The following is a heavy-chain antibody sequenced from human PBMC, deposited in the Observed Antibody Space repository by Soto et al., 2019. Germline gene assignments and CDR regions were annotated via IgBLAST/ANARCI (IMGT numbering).Heavy chain of an antibody. J-gene: IGHJ1*01. CDR2: IFYSGAT. CDR3: VGTGTTDDF. D-gene: IGHD1-1*01. Sequence: VQLQGSGPGLVKPSQTLSLTCTVSGASVNTGDYYWSYIRQSPGKGLEWLGYIFYSGATYYNPSLQSRATISLNTSRNQISLTLTSVTDADTAVYFCVGTGTTDDFWGQGTLVTVSS. CDR1: GASVNTGDYY. V-gene: IGHV4-30-4*01.